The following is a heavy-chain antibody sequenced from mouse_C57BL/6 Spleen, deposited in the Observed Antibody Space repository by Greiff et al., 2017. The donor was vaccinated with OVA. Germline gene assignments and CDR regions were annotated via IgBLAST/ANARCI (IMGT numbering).Heavy chain of an antibody. CDR1: GYTFTDHT. CDR2: IYPRDGST. Sequence: VQLQESDAELVKPGASVKISCKVSGYTFTDHTIHWMKQRPEQGLEWIGYIYPRDGSTKYNEKFKGKATLTADKSSSTAYMQLNSLTSEDSAVYFCARELGQGYYAMDYWGQGTSVTVSS. D-gene: IGHD4-1*01. V-gene: IGHV1-78*01. CDR3: ARELGQGYYAMDY. J-gene: IGHJ4*01.